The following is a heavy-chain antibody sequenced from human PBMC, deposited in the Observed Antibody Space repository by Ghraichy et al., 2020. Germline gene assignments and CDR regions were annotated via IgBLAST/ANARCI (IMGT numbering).Heavy chain of an antibody. J-gene: IGHJ5*02. CDR2: ISRRSSPT. CDR3: VRQVGDDSSNWFHP. CDR1: GFTFSDYS. D-gene: IGHD5-18*01. Sequence: GGSLRLSCTASGFTFSDYSMIWVRQAPGKGLEWVSSISRRSSPTYYADSVQGRFTISRDNAKNSVYLQMNSLRAEDTALYYCVRQVGDDSSNWFHPWGQGTLVTVSS. V-gene: IGHV3-21*01.